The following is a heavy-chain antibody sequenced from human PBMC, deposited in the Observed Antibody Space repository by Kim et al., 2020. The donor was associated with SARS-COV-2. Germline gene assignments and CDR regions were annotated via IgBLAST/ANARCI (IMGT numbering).Heavy chain of an antibody. CDR2: IYYSGST. CDR1: GGSISSSSYY. CDR3: ARGSDYGDFPSNWFDP. D-gene: IGHD4-17*01. V-gene: IGHV4-39*07. J-gene: IGHJ5*02. Sequence: SETLSLTCTVSGGSISSSSYYWGWIRQPPGKGLEWIGSIYYSGSTYYNPSLKSRVTISVDTSKNQFSLKLSSVTAADTAVYYCARGSDYGDFPSNWFDPWGQGTLVTVSS.